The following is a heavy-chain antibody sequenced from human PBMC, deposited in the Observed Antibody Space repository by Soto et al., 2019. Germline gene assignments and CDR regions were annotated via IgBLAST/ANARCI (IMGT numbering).Heavy chain of an antibody. CDR2: IYYSGST. CDR3: ARDSGYCSGGSCPVGAFDI. D-gene: IGHD2-15*01. CDR1: GGSISSYY. J-gene: IGHJ3*02. Sequence: KLSETLSLTCTVSGGSISSYYWSWIRQPPGKGLEWIGYIYYSGSTNYNPSLKSRVTISVDTSKNQFSLKLSSVTAADTAVYYCARDSGYCSGGSCPVGAFDIWGQGTMVTVSS. V-gene: IGHV4-59*01.